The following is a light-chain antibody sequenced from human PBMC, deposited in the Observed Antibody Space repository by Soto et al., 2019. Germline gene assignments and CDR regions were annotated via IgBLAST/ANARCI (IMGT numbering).Light chain of an antibody. CDR1: QGIRND. CDR2: AAS. J-gene: IGKJ1*01. Sequence: IQLTQSTSSLSASVGTRVTITCRASQGIRNDLGWYQQKPGKAPKRLIYAASSLQSGVPDRFSGSGSGTHFTLTITSLQAEDVAVYYCQQDYSPPPTFGQGTKVEI. CDR3: QQDYSPPPT. V-gene: IGKV1-17*01.